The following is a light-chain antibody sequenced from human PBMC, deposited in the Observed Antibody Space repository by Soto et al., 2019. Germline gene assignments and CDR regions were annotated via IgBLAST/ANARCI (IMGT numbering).Light chain of an antibody. Sequence: QSVLTQSPSASASLGASVKLTCTLSSGHSNYAIAWHQQQPDKGPRYLMKVNSDGSQRKGDGIPDRFSASSSRAQRYLTIASLQDEEEDDYYCQTWGTGIRVFGTGTKVTVL. J-gene: IGLJ1*01. CDR3: QTWGTGIRV. CDR2: VNSDGSQ. CDR1: SGHSNYA. V-gene: IGLV4-69*01.